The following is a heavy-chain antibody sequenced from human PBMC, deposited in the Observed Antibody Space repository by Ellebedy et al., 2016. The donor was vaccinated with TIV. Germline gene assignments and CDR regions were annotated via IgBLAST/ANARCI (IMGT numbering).Heavy chain of an antibody. CDR3: VVFAGF. Sequence: SETLSLXXSVSGGPFDTTNSYRGWMRQSPGKGLEWIGSSYYGGNTYYNPSPKSRVTISADTSKNQFSLNLRSVTAADTAVYYCVVFAGFWGQGTLVTVSS. V-gene: IGHV4-39*01. D-gene: IGHD6-25*01. J-gene: IGHJ4*02. CDR1: GGPFDTTNSY. CDR2: SYYGGNT.